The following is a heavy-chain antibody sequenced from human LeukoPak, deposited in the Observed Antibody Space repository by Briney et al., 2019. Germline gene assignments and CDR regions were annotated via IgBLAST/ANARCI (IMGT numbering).Heavy chain of an antibody. J-gene: IGHJ4*02. V-gene: IGHV1-46*01. CDR3: ARDRDGGYSYGPLDY. CDR1: GYTFTSYY. Sequence: ASVKVSCKASGYTFTSYYMHWVRQAPGQGLEWMGIINPSGGSTSYAQKFQGRVTMTRDMSASTVYMELSSLRSEDTAVYYCARDRDGGYSYGPLDYWGQGTLVTVSS. CDR2: INPSGGST. D-gene: IGHD5-18*01.